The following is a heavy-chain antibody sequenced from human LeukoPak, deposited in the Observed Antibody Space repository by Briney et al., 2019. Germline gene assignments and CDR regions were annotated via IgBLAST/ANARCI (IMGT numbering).Heavy chain of an antibody. J-gene: IGHJ5*02. D-gene: IGHD2-15*01. V-gene: IGHV4-61*01. Sequence: SDTLSLTCTVSGRSVRRGSYYWTWIRQPPGKGLEWIRYIYYSGSTNYNPSLKSRVTISVDTSTNLFSLKLSSVTAADTAVYYCARDPRSSGYCSGGSCSDWFDPWGQGTLVTVSS. CDR3: ARDPRSSGYCSGGSCSDWFDP. CDR2: IYYSGST. CDR1: GRSVRRGSYY.